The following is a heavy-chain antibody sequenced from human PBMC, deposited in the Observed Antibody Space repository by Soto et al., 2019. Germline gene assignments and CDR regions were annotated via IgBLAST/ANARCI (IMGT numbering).Heavy chain of an antibody. D-gene: IGHD2-2*01. V-gene: IGHV4-31*03. CDR3: AGQVPASPPGYYYYYGMDV. J-gene: IGHJ6*02. CDR2: IYYSGST. CDR1: GGSISSGGYY. Sequence: QVQLQESGPGLVKPSQTLSLTCTVSGGSISSGGYYWSWIRQHPGKGLEWIGYIYYSGSTYYNPSLKSRVNISVDTSKNQFSLKLSSVTAADTAVYYCAGQVPASPPGYYYYYGMDVWGQGTTVTVSS.